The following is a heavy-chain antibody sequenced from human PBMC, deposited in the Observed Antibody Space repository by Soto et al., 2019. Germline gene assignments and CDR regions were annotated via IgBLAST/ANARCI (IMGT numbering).Heavy chain of an antibody. J-gene: IGHJ4*02. Sequence: GGSLRLSCVASGFTFTTYWMSWVRQAPGKGLEWVANIRQDGGSQYYVDSVKGRFTISRDNAKNSVYLQMDSLRAEDTAVYYCVRGGHGSGSYLGSYWGQGILVTVSS. D-gene: IGHD3-10*01. CDR2: IRQDGGSQ. CDR3: VRGGHGSGSYLGSY. V-gene: IGHV3-7*03. CDR1: GFTFTTYW.